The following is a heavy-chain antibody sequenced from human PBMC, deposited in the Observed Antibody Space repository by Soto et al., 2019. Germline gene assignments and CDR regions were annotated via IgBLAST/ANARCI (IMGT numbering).Heavy chain of an antibody. CDR1: GGSISSSSYY. CDR2: IYYSGST. D-gene: IGHD5-18*01. CDR3: AREERGYSYTYVGGY. Sequence: QLQLQESGPGLVKPSETLSLTCTVSGGSISSSSYYWGWIRQPPGKGLEWIGSIYYSGSTYYNPSLKSRVPMSVDTSKNQFALKLSSVTAADTAVYYCAREERGYSYTYVGGYWGQGTLVTVSS. V-gene: IGHV4-39*02. J-gene: IGHJ4*02.